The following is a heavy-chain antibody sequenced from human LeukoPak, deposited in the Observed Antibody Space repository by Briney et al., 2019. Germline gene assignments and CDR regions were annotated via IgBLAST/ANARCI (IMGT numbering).Heavy chain of an antibody. CDR1: GYTFTSNY. D-gene: IGHD1-26*01. CDR2: INPNSGGT. V-gene: IGHV1-2*02. J-gene: IGHJ4*02. CDR3: ARVGSNSGSRAPLNY. Sequence: ASVKVSGKSFGYTFTSNYMHWLRQAPGQGLEWMGWINPNSGGTNYAQQFQGSVLMTRDTSISTAYMELSRLRSDDTAVYYCARVGSNSGSRAPLNYWGQGTLVTVSS.